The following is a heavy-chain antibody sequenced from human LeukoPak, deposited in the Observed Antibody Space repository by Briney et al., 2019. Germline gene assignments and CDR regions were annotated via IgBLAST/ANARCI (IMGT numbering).Heavy chain of an antibody. CDR1: GGSISSYY. D-gene: IGHD2/OR15-2a*01. CDR2: ISYSGST. Sequence: SETLSLTCTVSGGSISSYYWSWVRQPPGKGLEWIGYISYSGSTNYNPSLKSRVTISVDTSKNQFSLKLSSVTAADTAVYYCASSISQMEGFDYWGQGTLVTVSS. J-gene: IGHJ4*02. CDR3: ASSISQMEGFDY. V-gene: IGHV4-59*01.